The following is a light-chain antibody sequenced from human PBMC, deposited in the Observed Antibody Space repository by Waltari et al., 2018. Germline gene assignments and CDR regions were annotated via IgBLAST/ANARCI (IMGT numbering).Light chain of an antibody. J-gene: IGKJ1*01. V-gene: IGKV3-15*01. Sequence: EIVMTQSPATLSVSPGDRATLSCRAGQSVSGSLAWYQQKPGQAPRLLIYGASTRATGIPARFSGSGSGTEFTLTISSLQSEDFAVYYCQQYNNWPPWTFGQGTKVEIK. CDR3: QQYNNWPPWT. CDR1: QSVSGS. CDR2: GAS.